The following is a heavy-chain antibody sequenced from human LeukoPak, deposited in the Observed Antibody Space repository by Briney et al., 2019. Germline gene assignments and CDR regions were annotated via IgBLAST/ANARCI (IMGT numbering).Heavy chain of an antibody. D-gene: IGHD5-12*01. CDR1: GFTLKNYW. J-gene: IGHJ4*02. CDR2: INQDGSEK. Sequence: GGSLRLSCGASGFTLKNYWMSWVRQAPGKGLEWVANINQDGSEKYYVDSVKGRLTISRDNARNSLYLQMDSLRAEDTAVYYCARRGSGYTEPIDYWGQGTLVTFSS. CDR3: ARRGSGYTEPIDY. V-gene: IGHV3-7*01.